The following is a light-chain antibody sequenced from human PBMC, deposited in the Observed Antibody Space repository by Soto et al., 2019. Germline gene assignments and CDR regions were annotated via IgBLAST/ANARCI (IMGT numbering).Light chain of an antibody. Sequence: EIVLTQSPGTLSLSPGERATLSCRASQSVSNNYLAWYQQKPGQAPRLLIYGASNRATGIPDRFSGSGYGTDFTLTISRLEPEDFAVYYCQQYGSSGTFGQGTKGEIK. V-gene: IGKV3-20*01. CDR3: QQYGSSGT. CDR2: GAS. J-gene: IGKJ1*01. CDR1: QSVSNNY.